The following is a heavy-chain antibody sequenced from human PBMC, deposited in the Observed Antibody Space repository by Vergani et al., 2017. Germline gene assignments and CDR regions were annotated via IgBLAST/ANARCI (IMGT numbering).Heavy chain of an antibody. CDR3: ARAHHDRSGSYQTYYFDY. CDR2: IYSGGST. J-gene: IGHJ4*02. CDR1: GFTVSSNY. Sequence: EVQLVESGGGLIQPGGSLRLSCAASGFTVSSNYMSWVRQAPGKGLEWVSVIYSGGSTYYADSVKGRFTISRDNSKNTLYLQMNSLRAEDTAVYYCARAHHDRSGSYQTYYFDYWGQGTLVTVSS. D-gene: IGHD3-10*01. V-gene: IGHV3-53*01.